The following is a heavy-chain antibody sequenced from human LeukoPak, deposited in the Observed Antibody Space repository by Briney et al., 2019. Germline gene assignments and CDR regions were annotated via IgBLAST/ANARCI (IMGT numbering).Heavy chain of an antibody. J-gene: IGHJ6*03. D-gene: IGHD3-10*01. CDR3: ARGGSASYSVDGYYYYYMDV. V-gene: IGHV3-7*01. Sequence: PGGSLRLSCAASGFTFSSYWMSWVRQAPGKGLEWVANIKQDGSEKYYVDSVKGRFTISRDNAKNSLYLQMNSLRAEDTAVYYCARGGSASYSVDGYYYYYMDVWGKGTTVTISS. CDR2: IKQDGSEK. CDR1: GFTFSSYW.